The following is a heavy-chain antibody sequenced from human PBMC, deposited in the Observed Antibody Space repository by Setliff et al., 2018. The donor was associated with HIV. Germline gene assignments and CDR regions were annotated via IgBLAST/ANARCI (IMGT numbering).Heavy chain of an antibody. Sequence: PSETLSLTCTVSGGSISSSVYYWGWIRQPPGKGLEWIGYIYIYNSGSTNYNPSLTSRVTISADTSRNQFSLKLTSVTAADTAIYYCARGVNFDYWGQGTQVTVSS. J-gene: IGHJ4*02. CDR3: ARGVNFDY. V-gene: IGHV4-61*08. CDR1: GGSISSSVYY. CDR2: IYIYNSGST. D-gene: IGHD3-3*01.